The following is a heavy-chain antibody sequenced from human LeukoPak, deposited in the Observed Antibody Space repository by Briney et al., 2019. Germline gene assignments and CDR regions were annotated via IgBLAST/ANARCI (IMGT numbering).Heavy chain of an antibody. CDR1: GGSISSSSYY. D-gene: IGHD3-3*01. Sequence: PSETLSLTCTVSGGSISSSSYYWGWIRQPPGNGLEWIGSIYYSGSTYYNPSLKSRVTISVDTSKNQFSLKLSSVTAADTAVYYCARTYDFWTRYDYWGQGTLVTVSS. J-gene: IGHJ4*02. CDR2: IYYSGST. CDR3: ARTYDFWTRYDY. V-gene: IGHV4-39*01.